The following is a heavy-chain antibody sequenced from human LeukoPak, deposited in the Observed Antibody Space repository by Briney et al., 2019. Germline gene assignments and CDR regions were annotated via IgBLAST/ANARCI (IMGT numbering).Heavy chain of an antibody. CDR1: GFTFSDYY. Sequence: PGGSLRLSCAASGFTFSDYYMSWIRQAPGKGLEWVSYISSSGSTIYYADSVKGRFTISRDNAKNSLYLQMNSLRAEDTALYYCAKDLGSESSYAFDIWGQGTVVTVSS. D-gene: IGHD3-16*02. V-gene: IGHV3-11*01. J-gene: IGHJ3*02. CDR2: ISSSGSTI. CDR3: AKDLGSESSYAFDI.